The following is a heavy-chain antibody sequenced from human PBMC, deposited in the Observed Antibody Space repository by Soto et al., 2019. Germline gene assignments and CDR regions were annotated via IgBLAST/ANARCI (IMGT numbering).Heavy chain of an antibody. CDR1: GGSFSGYY. D-gene: IGHD6-6*01. CDR2: INHSGST. Sequence: PSETLSLTCAVYGGSFSGYYWSWIRQPPGKGLEWIGEINHSGSTNYNPSLKSRVTISVDTSKNQFSLKLSSVTAADTAVYYCARVAGQLGYYYYGMDVLCQGTTVT. CDR3: ARVAGQLGYYYYGMDV. J-gene: IGHJ6*02. V-gene: IGHV4-34*01.